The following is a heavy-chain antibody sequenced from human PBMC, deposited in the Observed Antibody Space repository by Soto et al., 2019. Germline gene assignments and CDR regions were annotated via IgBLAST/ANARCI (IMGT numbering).Heavy chain of an antibody. CDR1: GYTFTSYG. V-gene: IGHV1-18*04. J-gene: IGHJ4*02. Sequence: ASVKVSCKASGYTFTSYGISWVRQAPGQGLEWMGWISAYNGNTNYAQKLQGRVTMTTDTSTSTAYMELRSLRSDDTAVYYCARDTYYDFWSGYYGRRGYYFAYWGQGTRVNVSS. CDR3: ARDTYYDFWSGYYGRRGYYFAY. D-gene: IGHD3-3*01. CDR2: ISAYNGNT.